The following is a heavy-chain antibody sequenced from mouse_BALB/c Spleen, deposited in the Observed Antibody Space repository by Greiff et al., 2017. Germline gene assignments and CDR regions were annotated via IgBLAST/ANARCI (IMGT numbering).Heavy chain of an antibody. CDR1: GFAFSSYD. J-gene: IGHJ4*01. V-gene: IGHV5-12-1*01. CDR3: ARHETARASYYAMDY. D-gene: IGHD3-2*01. Sequence: VQLKESGGGLVKPGGSLKLSCAASGFAFSSYDMSWVRQTPEKRLEWVAYISSGGGSTYYPDTVKGRFTISRDNAKNTLYLQMSSLKSEDTAMYYCARHETARASYYAMDYWGQGTSVTVSS. CDR2: ISSGGGST.